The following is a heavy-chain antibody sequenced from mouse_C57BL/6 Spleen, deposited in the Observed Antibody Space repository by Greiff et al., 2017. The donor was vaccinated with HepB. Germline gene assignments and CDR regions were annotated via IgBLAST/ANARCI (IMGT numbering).Heavy chain of an antibody. CDR1: GYAFSSYW. CDR3: ARVSTVNPLAWFAY. D-gene: IGHD1-1*01. V-gene: IGHV1-80*01. J-gene: IGHJ3*01. CDR2: IYPGDGDT. Sequence: QVQLQQSGAELVKPGASVKISCKASGYAFSSYWMNWVKQRPGKGLEWIGQIYPGDGDTNYNGKFKGKATLTADKSSSTAYMQLSSLTSEDSAVYFCARVSTVNPLAWFAYWGQGTLVTVSA.